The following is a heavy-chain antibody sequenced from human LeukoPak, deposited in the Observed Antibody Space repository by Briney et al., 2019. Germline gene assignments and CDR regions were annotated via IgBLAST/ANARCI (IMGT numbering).Heavy chain of an antibody. Sequence: SVKVTCKASGGTFSSYAISWVRQAPGQGLEWMGGIIPIFGTANYAQKFQGRVTITADESTSTAYMELSSLRSEDTAVYYRARDGSSSWYFWFDPWGQGTLVTVSS. J-gene: IGHJ5*02. V-gene: IGHV1-69*13. CDR1: GGTFSSYA. D-gene: IGHD6-13*01. CDR2: IIPIFGTA. CDR3: ARDGSSSWYFWFDP.